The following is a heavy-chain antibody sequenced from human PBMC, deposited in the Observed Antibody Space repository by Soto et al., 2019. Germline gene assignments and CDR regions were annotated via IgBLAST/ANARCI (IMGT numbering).Heavy chain of an antibody. D-gene: IGHD4-4*01. CDR1: GGSISSYY. Sequence: SETLSLTCSVSGGSISSYYWSWIRQPPGKGLEWIGYIYYSGSTNYNPSLKSRVTISVDTSKNQFSLKLSSVTAADTAVYYCATSTVTTDYYYYGMDVWGQGTTVTVSS. V-gene: IGHV4-59*01. CDR3: ATSTVTTDYYYYGMDV. CDR2: IYYSGST. J-gene: IGHJ6*01.